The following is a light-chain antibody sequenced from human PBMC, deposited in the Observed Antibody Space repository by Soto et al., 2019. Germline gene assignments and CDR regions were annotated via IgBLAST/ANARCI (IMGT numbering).Light chain of an antibody. Sequence: DIQMTQSHSTLSASVGDRFTITCRASQSISSWLAWYQPKPGKAPKLLIYDASSLESGVPSRFSGSGSGTEFTLTISSLQPDDFATYYCQKYNSYSKKFGQGNKVDIK. CDR2: DAS. CDR3: QKYNSYSKK. J-gene: IGKJ1*01. V-gene: IGKV1-5*01. CDR1: QSISSW.